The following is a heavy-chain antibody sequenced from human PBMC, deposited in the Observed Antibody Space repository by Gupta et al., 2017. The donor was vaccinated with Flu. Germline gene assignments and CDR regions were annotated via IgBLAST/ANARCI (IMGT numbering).Heavy chain of an antibody. V-gene: IGHV3-48*03. D-gene: IGHD3-10*01. Sequence: EVQLVESGGGLVQPGGSLRLSCAASGFTFSSYEMNWVRQAPGKRLEWVSYISSSGSTIYYADSVKGRFTISRDNAKNSLYLQMNSLRAEDTAVYYCARDTPTYYGSGSENHGFDYWGQGTLVTVSS. CDR2: ISSSGSTI. CDR3: ARDTPTYYGSGSENHGFDY. CDR1: GFTFSSYE. J-gene: IGHJ4*02.